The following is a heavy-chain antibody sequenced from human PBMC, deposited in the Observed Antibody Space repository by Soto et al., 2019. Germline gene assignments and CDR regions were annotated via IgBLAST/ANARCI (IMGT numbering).Heavy chain of an antibody. J-gene: IGHJ4*02. Sequence: VGSLRLSCAASGCTFSGSAMHWVRQASGKGLEWVGRIRSKANSYATAYAASVKGRFTISRDDSKNTAYLQMNSLKTEDTAVYYCTSPYCSSTSCYLDYWGQGTLVTVSS. CDR1: GCTFSGSA. V-gene: IGHV3-73*01. CDR2: IRSKANSYAT. D-gene: IGHD2-2*01. CDR3: TSPYCSSTSCYLDY.